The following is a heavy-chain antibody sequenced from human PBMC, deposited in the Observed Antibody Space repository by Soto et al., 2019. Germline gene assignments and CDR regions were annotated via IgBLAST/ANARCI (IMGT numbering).Heavy chain of an antibody. CDR1: GGSFSGYY. D-gene: IGHD3-10*01. V-gene: IGHV4-34*01. Sequence: QVQLQQWGAGLLKPSETLSLTCAVYGGSFSGYYWSWIRQPPGKGLEWIGEINHSGSTNYNPSLKRRVTISVDPSKNQFSLKLSSVTAADTAVYYCAREAWLSWFDPWGQGTLVTVSS. J-gene: IGHJ5*02. CDR2: INHSGST. CDR3: AREAWLSWFDP.